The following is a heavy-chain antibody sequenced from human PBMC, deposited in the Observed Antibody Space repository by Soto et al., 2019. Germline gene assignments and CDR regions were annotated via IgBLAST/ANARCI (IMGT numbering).Heavy chain of an antibody. D-gene: IGHD2-21*02. CDR1: GFAFRTYA. CDR2: IWGSGDRT. J-gene: IGHJ6*02. V-gene: IGHV3-23*01. CDR3: AKTGPYCGGDCSRYFYGMDV. Sequence: GGSLRLSCAASGFAFRTYAMAWARQAPGKGLERVSGIWGSGDRTFYADSVKGRFTISRDNSRNTLYLQMYSLTAEDTALYYCAKTGPYCGGDCSRYFYGMDVWGQGTTVTVSS.